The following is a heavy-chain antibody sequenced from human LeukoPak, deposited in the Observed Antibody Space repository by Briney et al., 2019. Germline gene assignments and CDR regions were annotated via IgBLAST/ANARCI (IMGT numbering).Heavy chain of an antibody. CDR2: FDPEDGET. Sequence: ASVKVSCKVSGYTLNELSMHWVRQDPGKGLEWMGGFDPEDGETLYAQKFQARVTMTEDTSTDTAYMELSSLRSEDTAVYYCATDRFDGGDYGGHAYWGQGTLITVSS. J-gene: IGHJ4*02. CDR3: ATDRFDGGDYGGHAY. D-gene: IGHD4-23*01. CDR1: GYTLNELS. V-gene: IGHV1-24*01.